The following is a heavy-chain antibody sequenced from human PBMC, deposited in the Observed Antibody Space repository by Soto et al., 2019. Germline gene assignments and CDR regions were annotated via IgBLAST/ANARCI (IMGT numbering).Heavy chain of an antibody. CDR1: GGSFSGYY. V-gene: IGHV4-34*01. CDR2: INHSGST. Sequence: SETLSLTCAVYGGSFSGYYWSWIRQPPGKGLEWIGEINHSGSTNYNPSLKSRVTISLDTSKNQFSLKLSSVTAADTAVYYCARVLTGEHAFDIWGQGTMVTVSS. J-gene: IGHJ3*02. CDR3: ARVLTGEHAFDI. D-gene: IGHD7-27*01.